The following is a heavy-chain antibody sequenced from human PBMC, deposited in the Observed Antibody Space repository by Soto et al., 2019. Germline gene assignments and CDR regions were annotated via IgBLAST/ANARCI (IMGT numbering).Heavy chain of an antibody. CDR1: SGSISSSNW. J-gene: IGHJ4*02. CDR3: ARVYPNCSSTSCYALDY. Sequence: QVQLQESGPGLVKPSGTLSLTCAVSSGSISSSNWWSWVRQPPGKGLEWIGEIYHSGSTNYNPSLRGGSPIQEDKPRNQFSLKLSSVTAADTAVYYCARVYPNCSSTSCYALDYWGQGTLVTVSS. CDR2: IYHSGST. D-gene: IGHD2-2*01. V-gene: IGHV4-4*02.